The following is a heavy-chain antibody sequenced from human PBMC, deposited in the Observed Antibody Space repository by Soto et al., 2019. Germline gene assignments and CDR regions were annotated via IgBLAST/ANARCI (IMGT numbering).Heavy chain of an antibody. CDR3: ARVGITMVRGATGETYYYYGMDV. Sequence: QVQLQESGPGLVKPSETLSLTCTVSGGSISSYYWSWIRQPAGKGLEWIGRIYTSGSTNYNPSLKSRVTMSVDTSKNQFSLKLSSVTAADTAVYYCARVGITMVRGATGETYYYYGMDVWGQGTTVTVSS. J-gene: IGHJ6*02. V-gene: IGHV4-4*07. CDR2: IYTSGST. D-gene: IGHD3-10*01. CDR1: GGSISSYY.